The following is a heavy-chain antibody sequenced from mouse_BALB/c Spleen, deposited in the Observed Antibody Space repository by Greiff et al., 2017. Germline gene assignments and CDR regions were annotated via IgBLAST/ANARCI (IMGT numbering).Heavy chain of an antibody. Sequence: EDQLQQSGPELVKPGASVKISCKASGYTFTDYNMHWVKQSHGKSLEWIGYIYPYNGGTGYNQKFKSKATLTVDNSSSTAYMELRSLTSEDSAVYYCVPAYFDVWGAGTTVTVSS. CDR3: VPAYFDV. V-gene: IGHV1S29*02. J-gene: IGHJ1*01. CDR1: GYTFTDYN. CDR2: IYPYNGGT.